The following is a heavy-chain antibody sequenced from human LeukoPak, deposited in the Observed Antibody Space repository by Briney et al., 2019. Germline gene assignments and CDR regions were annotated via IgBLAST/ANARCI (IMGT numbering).Heavy chain of an antibody. CDR2: INHSGST. J-gene: IGHJ4*02. CDR1: GGPTSGYY. CDR3: ARFDWGN. V-gene: IGHV4-34*01. Sequence: SETLSLTCSVSGGPTSGYYWSWIRQPPGEGLEWIGEINHSGSTNYNPSLKSRVTISVDTSKNQFSLKLSSVTAADTAVYYCARFDWGNWGQGTLVTVSS. D-gene: IGHD7-27*01.